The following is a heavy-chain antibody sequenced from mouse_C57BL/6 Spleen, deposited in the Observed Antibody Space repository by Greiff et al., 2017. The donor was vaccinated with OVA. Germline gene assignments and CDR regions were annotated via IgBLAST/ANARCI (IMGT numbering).Heavy chain of an antibody. J-gene: IGHJ3*01. CDR2: IDPSDSET. V-gene: IGHV1-52*01. CDR1: GYTFTSYW. CDR3: ARSDYYGSSYGFAY. Sequence: VQLKQPGAELVRPGSSVKLSCKASGYTFTSYWMHWVKQRPIQGLEWIGNIDPSDSETHYNQKFKDKATLTVDKSSSTAYMQLSSLTSEDSAVYYCARSDYYGSSYGFAYWGQGTLVTVSA. D-gene: IGHD1-1*01.